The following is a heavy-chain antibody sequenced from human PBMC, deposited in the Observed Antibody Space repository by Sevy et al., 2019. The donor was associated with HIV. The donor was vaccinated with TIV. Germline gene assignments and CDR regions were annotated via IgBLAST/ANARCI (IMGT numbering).Heavy chain of an antibody. CDR1: GYSFSSHW. D-gene: IGHD4-4*01. J-gene: IGHJ6*02. CDR3: ARLPPTVTTGKYYYYGMDV. CDR2: IYPGDSDF. V-gene: IGHV5-51*01. Sequence: GESLKISCKGSGYSFSSHWIGWVRQMPGRGLEWMGIIYPGDSDFRYSTSFQGQVTPSAATSIDTAYLQWSSPKASGTAVYYCARLPPTVTTGKYYYYGMDVWGQGTTVTVSS.